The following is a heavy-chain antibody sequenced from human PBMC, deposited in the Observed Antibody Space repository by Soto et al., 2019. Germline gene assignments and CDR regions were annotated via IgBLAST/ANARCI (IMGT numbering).Heavy chain of an antibody. Sequence: ASVKVSCKASGGTFSTYAIDWVRQAPGQGLEWMGGIIPLFGTAKYAQNFQGRITITADESTNTAYMELRSLRSQDTAVYYCARGVHYNSSGYYYFYWGQGTLVTVSS. V-gene: IGHV1-69*13. CDR3: ARGVHYNSSGYYYFY. J-gene: IGHJ4*02. CDR1: GGTFSTYA. CDR2: IIPLFGTA. D-gene: IGHD3-22*01.